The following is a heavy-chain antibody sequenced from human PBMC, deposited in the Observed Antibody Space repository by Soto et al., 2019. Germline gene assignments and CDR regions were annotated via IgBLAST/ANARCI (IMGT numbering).Heavy chain of an antibody. CDR2: ISSDDRNI. CDR3: AKGLNGELND. Sequence: QVQLVESGGGVVQPGRSLRLSCVASGFTFSIFDMHWVRQAPGKGLEWVTLISSDDRNIYYADSVQGRFTVSRDDSRNTLYLQMNSLRPEDMAVYYCAKGLNGELNDWGQGTKVTVSS. V-gene: IGHV3-30*18. D-gene: IGHD1-1*01. J-gene: IGHJ3*01. CDR1: GFTFSIFD.